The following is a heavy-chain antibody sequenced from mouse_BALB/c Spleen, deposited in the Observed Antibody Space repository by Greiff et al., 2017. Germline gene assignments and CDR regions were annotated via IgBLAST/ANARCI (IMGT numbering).Heavy chain of an antibody. CDR3: AGAPITGYAMDY. Sequence: QLVESGPELVKPGASVKMSCKASGYTFTSYVMHWVKQKPGQGLEWIGYINPYNDGTKYNEKFKGKATLTSDKSSSTAYMELSSLTSEDSAVYYCAGAPITGYAMDYWGQGTSVTVSS. CDR2: INPYNDGT. CDR1: GYTFTSYV. J-gene: IGHJ4*01. V-gene: IGHV1-14*01. D-gene: IGHD1-2*01.